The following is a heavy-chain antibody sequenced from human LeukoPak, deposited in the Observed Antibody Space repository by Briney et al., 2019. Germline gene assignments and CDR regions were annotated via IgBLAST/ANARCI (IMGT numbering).Heavy chain of an antibody. CDR3: ARGSPDYFVY. CDR2: IYTSGST. CDR1: GGSISSYY. D-gene: IGHD1-26*01. J-gene: IGHJ4*02. Sequence: SETLSLTCTVSGGSISSYYWSWIRQPPGKGLEWIGYIYTSGSTNYNPSLKSRVTISVDTSKNQFSLKLSFVTAADTAVYYCARGSPDYFVYWGQGTLVTVSS. V-gene: IGHV4-4*09.